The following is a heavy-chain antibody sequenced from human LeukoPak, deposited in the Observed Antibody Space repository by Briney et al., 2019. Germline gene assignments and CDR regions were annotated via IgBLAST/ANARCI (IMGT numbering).Heavy chain of an antibody. D-gene: IGHD4-17*01. Sequence: PGGSLRLSCAASGFTFSAYEMNWVRQAPGKGLEWVSYISSGGSTIYYADSVKGRFTISRDNAKNSLYLQMNSLRAEDTAVYYCARTVTVTTYYYYYYMDVWGKGTTVTVSS. CDR3: ARTVTVTTYYYYYYMDV. CDR1: GFTFSAYE. CDR2: ISSGGSTI. J-gene: IGHJ6*03. V-gene: IGHV3-48*03.